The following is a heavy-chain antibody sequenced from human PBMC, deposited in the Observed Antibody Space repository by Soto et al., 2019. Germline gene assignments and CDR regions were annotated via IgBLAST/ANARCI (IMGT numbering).Heavy chain of an antibody. D-gene: IGHD1-26*01. CDR1: GFTFSEHA. CDR2: ISVSGDST. Sequence: GGSLRLSCVASGFTFSEHAMTWVRQIPGKGLEWVSIISVSGDSTYYADSVKGRFTISRDNSKNTLRLQVNSLRADDTALYYCARDIGTVGGTRRAFDIWGQGTMVTVSS. CDR3: ARDIGTVGGTRRAFDI. J-gene: IGHJ3*02. V-gene: IGHV3-23*01.